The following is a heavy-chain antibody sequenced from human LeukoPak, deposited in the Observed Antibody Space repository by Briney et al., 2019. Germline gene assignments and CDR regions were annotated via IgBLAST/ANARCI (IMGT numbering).Heavy chain of an antibody. Sequence: PGGSLRLSCAASGFIFSSYAMSWVRQAPGKGLEWVSHIRHDGGSTYYGDSVKGRFTISRDNSKNTLYLQMSSLRDEDTAIYYCAKVKYYFDNWGQGTLVTVSS. CDR1: GFIFSSYA. J-gene: IGHJ4*02. CDR3: AKVKYYFDN. V-gene: IGHV3-23*01. CDR2: IRHDGGST.